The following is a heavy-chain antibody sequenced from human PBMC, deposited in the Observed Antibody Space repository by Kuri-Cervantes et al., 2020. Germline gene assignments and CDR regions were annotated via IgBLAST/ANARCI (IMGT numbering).Heavy chain of an antibody. D-gene: IGHD6-13*01. J-gene: IGHJ6*02. Sequence: SVKVSCKASGGTFSRYAISWVRQAPGQGLEWMGGIIPIFGTANYAQKFQGRVTITADESTSTAYMELSSLRSEDTAVYYCARGYSSSWYGSRRALEYYYYGMDVWGQGTTVTVSS. V-gene: IGHV1-69*13. CDR2: IIPIFGTA. CDR1: GGTFSRYA. CDR3: ARGYSSSWYGSRRALEYYYYGMDV.